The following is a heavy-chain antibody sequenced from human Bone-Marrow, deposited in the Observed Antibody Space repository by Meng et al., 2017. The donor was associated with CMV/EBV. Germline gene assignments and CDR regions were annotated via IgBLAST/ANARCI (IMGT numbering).Heavy chain of an antibody. D-gene: IGHD3-3*01. CDR2: IYYSGST. CDR3: ARGRGFLEWFFDY. CDR1: GGSISSYY. V-gene: IGHV4-59*01. Sequence: SETLSLTCTVSGGSISSYYWSWIRQPPAKGLEWIGYIYYSGSTNYNPSLKSRVTISADTSKNQFSLNLSSVTAADTALYYCARGRGFLEWFFDYWGQGTLVTVSS. J-gene: IGHJ4*02.